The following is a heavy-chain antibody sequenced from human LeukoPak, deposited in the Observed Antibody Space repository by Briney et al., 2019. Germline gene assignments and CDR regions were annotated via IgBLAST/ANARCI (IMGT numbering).Heavy chain of an antibody. J-gene: IGHJ5*02. CDR2: MNPNSSNT. Sequence: ASVKVSCKASGYTFTSYDINWVRQATGQGLEWMGWMNPNSSNTGYAQKFQGRVTMTRNTSISTAYMELSSLRSEDTAVYYCARGQYKDCSSTSCYLDWFDPWGQGTLVTVSS. CDR3: ARGQYKDCSSTSCYLDWFDP. CDR1: GYTFTSYD. D-gene: IGHD2-2*01. V-gene: IGHV1-8*01.